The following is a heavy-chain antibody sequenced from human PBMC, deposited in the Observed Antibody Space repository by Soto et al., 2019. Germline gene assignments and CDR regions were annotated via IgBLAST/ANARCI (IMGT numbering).Heavy chain of an antibody. J-gene: IGHJ4*02. D-gene: IGHD2-15*01. CDR3: VRTSLVVAAATREAY. CDR2: INSDGSST. CDR1: GFTFSSYW. V-gene: IGHV3-74*01. Sequence: EVQLVESGGGLVQPGGSLRLSCAASGFTFSSYWMHWVRQAPGKGLVWVSRINSDGSSTSYADSVKGRFTISRDNAKNTLYLQMNSLRAEDTAVYYCVRTSLVVAAATREAYWGQGTLGTVSS.